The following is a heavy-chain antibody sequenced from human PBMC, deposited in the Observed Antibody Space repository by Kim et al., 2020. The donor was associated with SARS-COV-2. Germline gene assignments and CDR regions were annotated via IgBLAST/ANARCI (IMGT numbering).Heavy chain of an antibody. CDR2: IYYSGST. D-gene: IGHD5-12*01. V-gene: IGHV4-39*01. CDR3: ARLAIVATMGRDY. Sequence: SETLSLTCTVSGGSISSSSYYWGWIRQPPGKGLEWIGSIYYSGSTYYNPSLKSRVTISVDTSKNQFSLKLSSVTAADTAVYYCARLAIVATMGRDYWGQGTLVTVSS. CDR1: GGSISSSSYY. J-gene: IGHJ4*02.